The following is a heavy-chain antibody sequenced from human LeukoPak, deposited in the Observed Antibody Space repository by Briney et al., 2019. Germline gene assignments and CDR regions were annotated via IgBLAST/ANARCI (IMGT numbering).Heavy chain of an antibody. J-gene: IGHJ4*01. CDR1: GFSFNSYA. Sequence: GGSLRLSCAASGFSFNSYAMHWVRQAPGKGLGWLAAISYDGSNTYHVDSVKGRFTISRDNSENTIYLQMNSLRVDDTAIYFCGSDPNGDYVGALGYWGRGTLVTVFS. V-gene: IGHV3-30*04. D-gene: IGHD2-8*01. CDR3: GSDPNGDYVGALGY. CDR2: ISYDGSNT.